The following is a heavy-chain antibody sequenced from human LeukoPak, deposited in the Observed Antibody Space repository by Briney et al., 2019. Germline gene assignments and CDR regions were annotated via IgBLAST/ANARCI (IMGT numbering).Heavy chain of an antibody. J-gene: IGHJ4*02. CDR3: AREGFSPVGFDY. D-gene: IGHD3-16*01. Sequence: PSETLSLTCAVYGGSFSGYYWSWIRQPPGKGLEWIGEINHSGSTNYNPSLKSRVTISVDTSKNQFSLKLSSVTAADTAVYYCAREGFSPVGFDYWGQGTLVTVSS. CDR1: GGSFSGYY. V-gene: IGHV4-34*01. CDR2: INHSGST.